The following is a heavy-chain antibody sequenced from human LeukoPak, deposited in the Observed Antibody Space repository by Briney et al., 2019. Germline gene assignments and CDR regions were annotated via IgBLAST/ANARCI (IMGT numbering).Heavy chain of an antibody. CDR1: GFTFSSYS. D-gene: IGHD5-18*01. Sequence: GGSLRLSCAGSGFTFSSYSMNWVRQAPGKGLEWVSCIGSSSSFIYYADSVKGRFTISRDNAKNSLYLQINSLRAEDTAVYYCARDWDTAMVYYLDYWGQGTLVTVSS. V-gene: IGHV3-21*01. CDR3: ARDWDTAMVYYLDY. CDR2: IGSSSSFI. J-gene: IGHJ4*02.